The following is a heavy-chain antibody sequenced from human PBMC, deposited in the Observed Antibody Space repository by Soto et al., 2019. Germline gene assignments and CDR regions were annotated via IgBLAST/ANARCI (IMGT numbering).Heavy chain of an antibody. V-gene: IGHV5-10-1*01. Sequence: GESVKISCRGAGYSFTNDWSTGGRQMPGKGLEWMGRIDPSDSCATYSPSFQGHVTISADTSTTTAYLQWSSLKASDTAIYFCARHDGGGTTSSYYGMDVWGQGTSVTVSS. D-gene: IGHD1-1*01. CDR2: IDPSDSCA. CDR1: GYSFTNDW. J-gene: IGHJ6*02. CDR3: ARHDGGGTTSSYYGMDV.